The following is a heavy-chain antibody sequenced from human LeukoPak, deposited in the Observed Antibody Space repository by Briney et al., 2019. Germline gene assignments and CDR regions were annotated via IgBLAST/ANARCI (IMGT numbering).Heavy chain of an antibody. CDR2: INHSGST. J-gene: IGHJ4*02. Sequence: SETLSLTCTVYGGSFSGYYWSWIRQPPGKGLEWIGEINHSGSTNYNPSLKSRVTISVDTSKNQFSLKLSSVTAADTAVYYCARRGYYYPEGYFDYWGQGTLVTVSS. D-gene: IGHD3-22*01. V-gene: IGHV4-34*01. CDR1: GGSFSGYY. CDR3: ARRGYYYPEGYFDY.